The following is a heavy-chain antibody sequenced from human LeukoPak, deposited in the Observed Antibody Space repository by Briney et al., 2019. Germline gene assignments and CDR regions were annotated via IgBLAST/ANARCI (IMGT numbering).Heavy chain of an antibody. J-gene: IGHJ4*02. CDR3: ARDLGATWGSDY. CDR1: RYTFTRYY. Sequence: ASVRVSCMASRYTFTRYYMHWVRQAPGQGLEWMGRINPNSGGTNYAQKFQGRVTMTSDTFISTAYLELSSLRSDDTAVYYCARDLGATWGSDYWGQGTLVTVSS. CDR2: INPNSGGT. V-gene: IGHV1-2*06. D-gene: IGHD7-27*01.